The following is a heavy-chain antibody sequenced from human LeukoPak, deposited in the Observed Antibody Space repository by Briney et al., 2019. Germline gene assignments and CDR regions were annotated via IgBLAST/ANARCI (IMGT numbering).Heavy chain of an antibody. V-gene: IGHV3-21*01. CDR2: ISSSSSYI. CDR3: ARDEYSYGTYYYYGMDV. Sequence: GGSLTLSCAASGFTFSSYSMNWVRQAPGKGLEWVSSISSSSSYIYYADSVKGRFTISRDNAKNSLYLQMNSLRAEDTAVYYCARDEYSYGTYYYYGMDVWGQGTTVTVSS. CDR1: GFTFSSYS. J-gene: IGHJ6*02. D-gene: IGHD5-18*01.